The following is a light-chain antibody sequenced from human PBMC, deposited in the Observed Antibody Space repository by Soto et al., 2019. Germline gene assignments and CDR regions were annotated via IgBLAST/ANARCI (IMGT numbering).Light chain of an antibody. CDR1: QDIGNS. J-gene: IGKJ5*01. V-gene: IGKV1-33*01. Sequence: DIQMTQSPPSLSASVGDRVTITCQASQDIGNSLNWFQHKPGKAPNLVIYDAYNLEIGVPSRFSGSGSGTDFTFTISSLQPEDFATYYGQQANSFPLTFGQGTRLEIK. CDR3: QQANSFPLT. CDR2: DAY.